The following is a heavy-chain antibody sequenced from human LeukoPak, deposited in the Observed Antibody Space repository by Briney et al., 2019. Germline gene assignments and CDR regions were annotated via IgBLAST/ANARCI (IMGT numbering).Heavy chain of an antibody. J-gene: IGHJ4*02. CDR2: ISAYNGNT. Sequence: ASVKVSCKASGYTFTSYGISWVRQAPGQGLEWVGWISAYNGNTNYAQKLQGRVTMTTDTSTSTAYMELRSLRSDDTAVYYCARTRGGIFGVVITTPDFDYWGQGTLVTVSS. CDR3: ARTRGGIFGVVITTPDFDY. CDR1: GYTFTSYG. D-gene: IGHD3-3*01. V-gene: IGHV1-18*01.